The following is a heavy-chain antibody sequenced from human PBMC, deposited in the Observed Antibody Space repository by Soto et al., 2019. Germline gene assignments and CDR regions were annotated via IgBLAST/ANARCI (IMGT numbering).Heavy chain of an antibody. V-gene: IGHV1-3*01. D-gene: IGHD6-19*01. J-gene: IGHJ4*02. Sequence: ASVKVSCKASGYTFTSYAMHWVRQAPGQRLEWMGWINAGNGNTKYSQKFQGRVTITRDTSASTAYMELSSLRSEDTAVYYCARGGSSGPKYYFDYWGQGTLVTVSS. CDR1: GYTFTSYA. CDR2: INAGNGNT. CDR3: ARGGSSGPKYYFDY.